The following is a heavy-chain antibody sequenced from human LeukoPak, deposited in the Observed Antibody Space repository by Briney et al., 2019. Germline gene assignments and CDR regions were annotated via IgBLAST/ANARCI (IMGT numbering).Heavy chain of an antibody. CDR1: GGSISSGDYY. D-gene: IGHD3-22*01. V-gene: IGHV4-30-4*01. J-gene: IGHJ4*02. CDR3: ARDRYYYDSSGYYYGGFDY. CDR2: IYYSGST. Sequence: SETLSLTCTVSGGSISSGDYYWSWIRQPPGKGLEWIGYIYYSGSTYYNPSLKSRVTISVDTSKNQFSLKLSSVTAADTAVYYCARDRYYYDSSGYYYGGFDYWGQGTLVTVSS.